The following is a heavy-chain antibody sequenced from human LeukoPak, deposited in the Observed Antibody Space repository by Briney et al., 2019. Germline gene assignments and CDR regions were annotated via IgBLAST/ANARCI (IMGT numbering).Heavy chain of an antibody. D-gene: IGHD2-2*01. V-gene: IGHV4-34*01. CDR3: ARVTCSSTSCYHYFDY. Sequence: SETLSLTCAVYGGSFSGYYWSWIRQPPGKGLEWIGEINHSGSTNYNPSLKSRVTISVDTSKNQFSLKLSSVTAADTAVYYCARVTCSSTSCYHYFDYWGQGTLVTVSS. J-gene: IGHJ4*02. CDR1: GGSFSGYY. CDR2: INHSGST.